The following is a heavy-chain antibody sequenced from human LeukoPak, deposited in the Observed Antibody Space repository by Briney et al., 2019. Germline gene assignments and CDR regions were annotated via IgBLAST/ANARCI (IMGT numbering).Heavy chain of an antibody. Sequence: GGSPRLSCAASGFTFTTYAMNWVRQAPGKGLEWVSAISGSGGSTYYADSVKGRFTISRDNSKNTLYLQMNSLRAEDTAVYYCAKRAAGTSSYYYYMDVWGKGTTAAVSS. CDR2: ISGSGGST. V-gene: IGHV3-23*01. D-gene: IGHD6-13*01. CDR1: GFTFTTYA. CDR3: AKRAAGTSSYYYYMDV. J-gene: IGHJ6*03.